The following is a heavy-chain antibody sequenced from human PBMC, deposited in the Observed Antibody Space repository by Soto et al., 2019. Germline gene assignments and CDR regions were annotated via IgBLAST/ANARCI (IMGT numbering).Heavy chain of an antibody. CDR1: GFSFSNAW. V-gene: IGHV3-15*06. CDR2: IKSKADGGTT. J-gene: IGHJ4*02. D-gene: IGHD3-16*01. CDR3: CSRKDYYDSSGHDY. Sequence: EVQLVESGGGLVKPGGSLRLSCAASGFSFSNAWMSWVRQAPGKGLEWVGHIKSKADGGTTHYIAPVRGRFTISRDDSKDTLYLQMDRLKTEDTAIYYCCSRKDYYDSSGHDYWGQGALVAVSS.